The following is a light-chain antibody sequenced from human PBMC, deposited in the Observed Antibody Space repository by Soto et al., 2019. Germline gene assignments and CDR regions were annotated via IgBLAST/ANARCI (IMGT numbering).Light chain of an antibody. CDR3: QQYNSWPPSIT. J-gene: IGKJ5*01. CDR1: QSVSSN. V-gene: IGKV3D-15*01. CDR2: GAS. Sequence: EIVMTQSPATLSVSPGERATLSCRASQSVSSNLAWYQQKPGQAPRLLIHGASSRATNIPARFSGSRSGTEFTLNISSLQSEDFTVYYCQQYNSWPPSITFGQGTRLEIK.